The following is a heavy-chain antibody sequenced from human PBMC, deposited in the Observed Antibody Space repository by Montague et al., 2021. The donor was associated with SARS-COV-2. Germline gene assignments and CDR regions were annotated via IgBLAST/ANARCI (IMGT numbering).Heavy chain of an antibody. CDR3: ARSPEPMIILIITSLNWYFDL. CDR2: IYYSGST. V-gene: IGHV4-31*03. CDR1: GGSISSGGYY. Sequence: TLSLTCTVSGGSISSGGYYWSWIRQHPGKGLEWIGYIYYSGSTYYNPSLKSRVTISVDTSKNQFSLKMSSVTAADTAVYYWARSPEPMIILIITSLNWYFDLWGRGTRVTVSS. J-gene: IGHJ2*01. D-gene: IGHD3-22*01.